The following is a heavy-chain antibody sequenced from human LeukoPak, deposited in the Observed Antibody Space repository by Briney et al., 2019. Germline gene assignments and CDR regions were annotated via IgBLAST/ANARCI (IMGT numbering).Heavy chain of an antibody. V-gene: IGHV3-30-3*01. CDR3: AGSTVAY. Sequence: PGGSLRLSCAASGFTFSSYAMHWVRQAPGKGLEWVAVISYDGSNKYYADSVKGRFTISRDNSKNTLYLQMNSLRAEDTAVYYCAGSTVAYWGQGTLVTVSS. CDR1: GFTFSSYA. D-gene: IGHD6-19*01. J-gene: IGHJ4*02. CDR2: ISYDGSNK.